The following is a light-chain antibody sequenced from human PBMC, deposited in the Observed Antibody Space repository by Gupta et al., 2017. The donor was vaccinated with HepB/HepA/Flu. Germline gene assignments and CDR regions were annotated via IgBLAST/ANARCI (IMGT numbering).Light chain of an antibody. V-gene: IGKV4-1*01. Sequence: DIVMTQSPDSLAVSLGERATINCKSSQNVLYNYNNKNQLAWFQHKPGQPPKVLIYWASTRESGVPDRFSGSESGTNFTLTISRLQAEDVAVYYCLQYYGSARTFGQGTKVEIK. CDR1: QNVLYNYNNKNQ. J-gene: IGKJ1*01. CDR3: LQYYGSART. CDR2: WAS.